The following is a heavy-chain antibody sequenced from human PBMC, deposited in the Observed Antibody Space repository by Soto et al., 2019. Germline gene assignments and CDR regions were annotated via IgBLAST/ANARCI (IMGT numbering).Heavy chain of an antibody. CDR3: ASDSSAFDY. D-gene: IGHD2-15*01. Sequence: EVQLVESGGGLVQPGGSLRLSCAASGLSFSIYSMNWVRQAPGKGLEWVSYISSSRSVIHYADSVKGRFIISRDNAKNSVYLQMNSLRDEDTAVYFCASDSSAFDYWGQGTLVTVSS. V-gene: IGHV3-48*02. CDR2: ISSSRSVI. CDR1: GLSFSIYS. J-gene: IGHJ4*02.